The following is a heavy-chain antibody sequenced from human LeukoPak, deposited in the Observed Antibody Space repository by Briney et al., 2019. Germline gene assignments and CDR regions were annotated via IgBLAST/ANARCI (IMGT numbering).Heavy chain of an antibody. CDR3: ARGPSSSWLREYGMDV. D-gene: IGHD6-13*01. V-gene: IGHV1-69*04. CDR1: GGTFSSYA. Sequence: SVKVSCKASGGTFSSYAISWVRQAPGQGLEWMGRIIPILGIANYAQKFQGRVTITADKSTSTAYMELSSLRSEDTAVYYCARGPSSSWLREYGMDVWGQGTTVTVSS. CDR2: IIPILGIA. J-gene: IGHJ6*02.